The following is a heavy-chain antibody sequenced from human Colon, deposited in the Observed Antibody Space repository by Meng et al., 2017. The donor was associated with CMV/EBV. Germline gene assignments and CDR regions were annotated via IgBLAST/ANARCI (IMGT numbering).Heavy chain of an antibody. J-gene: IGHJ4*02. D-gene: IGHD3-16*01. CDR2: IYVDGST. CDR1: GLSVSSNY. CDR3: ARDLGGGDYFDY. V-gene: IGHV3-53*01. Sequence: EVQLEEAGGGLIQPGGSIRLSCAASGLSVSSNYMSWVRQAPEKGLEWVSVIYVDGSTYYAESVRGRFTISRDSSTNTVHLHLNSLRDDDSAVYYCARDLGGGDYFDYWGQGTLVTVSS.